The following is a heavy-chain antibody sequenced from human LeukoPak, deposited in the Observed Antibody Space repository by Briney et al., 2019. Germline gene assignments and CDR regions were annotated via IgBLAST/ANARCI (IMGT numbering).Heavy chain of an antibody. CDR3: ARDLTPDYYDSSGYFDY. CDR2: ISSSSSYI. D-gene: IGHD3-22*01. CDR1: GFTFSSYS. V-gene: IGHV3-21*01. Sequence: GGSLRLSCAASGFTFSSYSMNWVRQAPGKGLEWVSSISSSSSYIYYADSVKGRFTISRDNAKNSLYLQMNSPRAGDTAVYYCARDLTPDYYDSSGYFDYWGQGTLVTVSS. J-gene: IGHJ4*02.